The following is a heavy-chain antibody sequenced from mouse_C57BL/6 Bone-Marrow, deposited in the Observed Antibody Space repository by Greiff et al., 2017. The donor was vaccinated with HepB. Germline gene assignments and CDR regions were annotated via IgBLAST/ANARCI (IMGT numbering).Heavy chain of an antibody. V-gene: IGHV5-17*01. CDR3: ARWGLRRVYYFHY. CDR2: ISSGSSTI. CDR1: GFTFSDYG. D-gene: IGHD2-4*01. J-gene: IGHJ2*01. Sequence: QVESGGGLVKPGGSLKLSCAASGFTFSDYGMHWVRQAPEKGLEWVAYISSGSSTIYYADTVKGRFTISRDNAKNTLFLQMTSLRSEDTAMYYCARWGLRRVYYFHYWGQRTTLTVSS.